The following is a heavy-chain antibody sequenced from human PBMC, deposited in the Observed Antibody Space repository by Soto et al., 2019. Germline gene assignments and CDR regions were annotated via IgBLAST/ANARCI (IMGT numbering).Heavy chain of an antibody. CDR3: ARTSSGYSSGWYTP. J-gene: IGHJ4*02. D-gene: IGHD6-19*01. CDR1: GGTFSSYT. V-gene: IGHV1-69*02. CDR2: IIPILGIA. Sequence: SVKVSCKASGGTFSSYTISWVRQAPGQGLEWMGRIIPILGIANYAQKFQGRVTITADESTSTAYMELSSLRSEDTAVYYCARTSSGYSSGWYTPWGQAPLVTVSS.